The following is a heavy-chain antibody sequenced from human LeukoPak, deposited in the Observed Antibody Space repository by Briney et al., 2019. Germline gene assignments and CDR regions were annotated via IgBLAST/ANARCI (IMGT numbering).Heavy chain of an antibody. J-gene: IGHJ4*02. CDR3: ARNVGSGLDY. V-gene: IGHV1-46*01. CDR1: GYPFTTYY. CDR2: INPSGGST. D-gene: IGHD1-26*01. Sequence: GASVKVSCKETGYPFTTYYLHWVRQAPGQGLEWMGFINPSGGSTSYAQNFQGRVTMTRDTSTNSVYMELSSLRSEDAAVYYCARNVGSGLDYWGQGTLLTVSS.